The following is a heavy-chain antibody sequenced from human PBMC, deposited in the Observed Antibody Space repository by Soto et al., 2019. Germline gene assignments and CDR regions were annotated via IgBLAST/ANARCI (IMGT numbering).Heavy chain of an antibody. V-gene: IGHV6-1*01. J-gene: IGHJ6*03. CDR1: GDSVSSNSAA. Sequence: SPTLSLTCAISGDSVSSNSAAWNWIRQSPSRGLEWLGRTYYRSKWYNDYAVSVKSRITINPDTSKNQFSLQLNSVTPEDTAVYYCARDRYYDFWSGYGGGSYMDVWGKGTTVTVSS. CDR3: ARDRYYDFWSGYGGGSYMDV. CDR2: TYYRSKWYN. D-gene: IGHD3-3*01.